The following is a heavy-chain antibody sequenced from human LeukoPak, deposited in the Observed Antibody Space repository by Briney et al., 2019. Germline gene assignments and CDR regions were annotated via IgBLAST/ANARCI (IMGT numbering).Heavy chain of an antibody. V-gene: IGHV4-34*01. CDR2: INHSGST. CDR1: GGSFSGYY. D-gene: IGHD1-26*01. J-gene: IGHJ4*02. Sequence: SETLSLTCAVYGGSFSGYYWSWIRQPPGKGLEWIGEINHSGSTNYNPSLKSRVTISVDTSKNQFSLKLSSVTAADTAVYYCARGALSGGARYVDYWGQGTLVTVSS. CDR3: ARGALSGGARYVDY.